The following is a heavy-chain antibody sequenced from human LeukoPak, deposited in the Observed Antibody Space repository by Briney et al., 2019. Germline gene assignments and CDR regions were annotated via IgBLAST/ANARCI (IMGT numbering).Heavy chain of an antibody. J-gene: IGHJ6*04. Sequence: SETLSLTCTVSGGSISSGDYYWGWIRQPPGKGLEWIGYIYYSGSTYYNPSLKSRVTISVDTSKNQFSLKLSSVTAADTAVYYCAREGVAIVATIGGSYYGMDVWGKGTTVTVSS. CDR3: AREGVAIVATIGGSYYGMDV. CDR1: GGSISSGDYY. CDR2: IYYSGST. D-gene: IGHD5-12*01. V-gene: IGHV4-30-4*01.